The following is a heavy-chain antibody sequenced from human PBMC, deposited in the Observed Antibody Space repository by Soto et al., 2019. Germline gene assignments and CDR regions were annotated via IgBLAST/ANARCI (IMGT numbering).Heavy chain of an antibody. CDR1: GGSISSGGYY. D-gene: IGHD2-2*02. CDR3: ARGGCSSTSCYTRREFDP. Sequence: SETLSLTCTVSGGSISSGGYYWSWIRQHPGKGLEWIGYIYYSGSTFYNPSLKSRVTISVDTSKNQFSLKLSSVTAADTAVYYCARGGCSSTSCYTRREFDPWGQGTLVTVSS. V-gene: IGHV4-31*03. CDR2: IYYSGST. J-gene: IGHJ5*02.